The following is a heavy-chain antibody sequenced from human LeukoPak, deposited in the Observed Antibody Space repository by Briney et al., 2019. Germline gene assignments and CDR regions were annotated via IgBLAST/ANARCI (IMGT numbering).Heavy chain of an antibody. CDR3: ARDMGAAAGISDY. J-gene: IGHJ4*02. V-gene: IGHV3-33*01. D-gene: IGHD6-13*01. CDR2: IWYDGSNK. CDR1: GFTFSSYG. Sequence: GGSLRLSCAASGFTFSSYGMHWVRQAPGKGLEWVAVIWYDGSNKYYADSVKGRFTISRDNSKNTLYLQMNSLRAEDTAVYYCARDMGAAAGISDYWGQGTLVTGSS.